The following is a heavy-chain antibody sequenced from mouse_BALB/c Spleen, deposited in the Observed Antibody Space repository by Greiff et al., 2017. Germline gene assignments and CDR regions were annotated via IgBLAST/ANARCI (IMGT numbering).Heavy chain of an antibody. J-gene: IGHJ4*01. V-gene: IGHV2-9*02. CDR2: IWAGGST. Sequence: VQGVESGPGLVAPSQSLSITCTVSGFSLTSYGVHWVRQPPGKGLEWLGVIWAGGSTNYNSALMSRLSISKDNSKSQVFLKMNSLQTDDTAMYYCASNLWLRRDYYAMDYWGQGTSVTVSS. D-gene: IGHD2-2*01. CDR3: ASNLWLRRDYYAMDY. CDR1: GFSLTSYG.